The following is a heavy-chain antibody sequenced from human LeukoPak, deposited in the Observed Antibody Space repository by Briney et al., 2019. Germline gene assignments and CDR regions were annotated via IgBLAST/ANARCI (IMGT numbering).Heavy chain of an antibody. CDR3: AREYCGGDCYTDY. CDR2: IYYSGST. D-gene: IGHD2-21*02. V-gene: IGHV4-39*07. Sequence: SETLSLTCTVSGGSISSSTYYWGWIRQPPGKGLEWIGSIYYSGSTYYNPSLRSRVTISVDTSKNQFSLKLSSVTAADTAVYYCAREYCGGDCYTDYWGQGTLVTVSS. J-gene: IGHJ4*02. CDR1: GGSISSSTYY.